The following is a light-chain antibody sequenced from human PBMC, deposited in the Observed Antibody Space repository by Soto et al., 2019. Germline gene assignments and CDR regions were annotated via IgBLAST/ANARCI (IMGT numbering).Light chain of an antibody. CDR2: SAS. V-gene: IGKV1-27*01. CDR1: QDIRNS. J-gene: IGKJ5*01. CDR3: QKYNTIPAT. Sequence: DIQMTQSPSSLSASVGDRVTITCRASQDIRNSLAWYQQKPGTVPTLLIYSASTLQSGVPSRFSGSGSGTDFTFPISSLQPADVATYYCQKYNTIPATFGQGTRLDIK.